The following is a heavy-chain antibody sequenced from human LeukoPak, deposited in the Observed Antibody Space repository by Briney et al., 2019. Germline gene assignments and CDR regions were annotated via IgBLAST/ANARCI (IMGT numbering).Heavy chain of an antibody. CDR2: ISSSSSYI. CDR3: ARDCSSTSCYSGFDY. V-gene: IGHV3-21*01. D-gene: IGHD2-2*01. Sequence: GGSLRLSCAASGFTFSSYSMNWVRQAPGKGLEWVSSISSSSSYIYYADSVKGRITISRDNAKNSLYLQMNSLRAEDTAVYYCARDCSSTSCYSGFDYWGQGTLVTVSS. CDR1: GFTFSSYS. J-gene: IGHJ4*02.